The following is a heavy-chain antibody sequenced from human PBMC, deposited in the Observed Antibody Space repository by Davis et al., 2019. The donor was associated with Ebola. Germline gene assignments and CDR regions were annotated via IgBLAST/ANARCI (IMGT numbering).Heavy chain of an antibody. CDR3: AGGTSADYGDVMPDYYYGMDV. Sequence: PGGSLRLSCAASGFTVSSNYMNWVRQAPEKGLEWVSIIYSGGTTYYADSVKGRFTISRDNSKNTLYLQMNSLRAEDTAVYYCAGGTSADYGDVMPDYYYGMDVWGQGTTVTVSS. CDR1: GFTVSSNY. CDR2: IYSGGTT. D-gene: IGHD4-17*01. V-gene: IGHV3-53*01. J-gene: IGHJ6*02.